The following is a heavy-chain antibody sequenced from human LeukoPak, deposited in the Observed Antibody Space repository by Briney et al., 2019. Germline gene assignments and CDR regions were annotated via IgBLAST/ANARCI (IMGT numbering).Heavy chain of an antibody. CDR1: GATFSSYA. Sequence: SVKVSCKASGATFSSYAISWVRQAPGQGLEWMGGIIPIFGTANYAQKFQGRVTITTDESTSTAYMDLSSLRSEVTAVYCCARDRGRSGWYHFDYWGQETLVTVSS. D-gene: IGHD6-19*01. V-gene: IGHV1-69*05. CDR3: ARDRGRSGWYHFDY. J-gene: IGHJ4*02. CDR2: IIPIFGTA.